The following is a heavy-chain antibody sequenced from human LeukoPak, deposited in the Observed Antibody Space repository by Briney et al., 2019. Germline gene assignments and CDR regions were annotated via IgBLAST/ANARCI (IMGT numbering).Heavy chain of an antibody. J-gene: IGHJ4*02. CDR3: ARVRYSSSWYSDY. CDR2: ISSSGSTI. CDR1: GFTFSDYY. Sequence: GGSLILSCAASGFTFSDYYMSWIRQAPGKGLEWVSYISSSGSTIYYADPVKGRFVISRDNAKSSLYLQMNSLRDEDTAVYYCARVRYSSSWYSDYCGEGSLGTVSS. V-gene: IGHV3-11*01. D-gene: IGHD6-13*01.